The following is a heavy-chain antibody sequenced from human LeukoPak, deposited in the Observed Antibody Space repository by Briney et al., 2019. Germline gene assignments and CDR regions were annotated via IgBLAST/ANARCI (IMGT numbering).Heavy chain of an antibody. J-gene: IGHJ4*02. CDR3: ARDRDYDILTGYSTFDC. Sequence: SSQTLSLTCTVSGGSISSSSYYWGWIRQPPGKGLECIGSIYDSGTTYYNPSLRSRVAISVDTSKNQFSLKLSSVTAADTAVYYCARDRDYDILTGYSTFDCWGQGTLVTVSS. D-gene: IGHD3-9*01. CDR1: GGSISSSSYY. V-gene: IGHV4-39*07. CDR2: IYDSGTT.